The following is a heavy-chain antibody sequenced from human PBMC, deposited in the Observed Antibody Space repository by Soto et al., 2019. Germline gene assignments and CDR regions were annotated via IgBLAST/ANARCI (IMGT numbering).Heavy chain of an antibody. CDR1: GGSISSYY. V-gene: IGHV4-59*01. CDR2: IYYSGST. J-gene: IGHJ3*02. Sequence: SETLSLTCTVSGGSISSYYWSWIRQPPGKGLEWIGYIYYSGSTNYNPSLKSRVTISVDTSKNQFSLKLSSVTAADTAVYYCASGLGYCSSTSCSTEYAFDIWGQGTMVNVSS. CDR3: ASGLGYCSSTSCSTEYAFDI. D-gene: IGHD2-2*01.